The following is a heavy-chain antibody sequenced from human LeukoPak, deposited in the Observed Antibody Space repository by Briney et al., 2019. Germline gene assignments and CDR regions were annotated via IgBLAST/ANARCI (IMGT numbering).Heavy chain of an antibody. J-gene: IGHJ4*02. CDR3: ASDVASWRGYTFAY. Sequence: PGGSLRLSCAASGFTFSSYWMSWVRQAPGKGLEWVANIKQDGSDRYYVDSVKGRFTISRDNGKNSLYHQPNSLRNDDTAVYFCASDVASWRGYTFAYWGQGTLVTVSS. CDR2: IKQDGSDR. D-gene: IGHD5-12*01. CDR1: GFTFSSYW. V-gene: IGHV3-7*01.